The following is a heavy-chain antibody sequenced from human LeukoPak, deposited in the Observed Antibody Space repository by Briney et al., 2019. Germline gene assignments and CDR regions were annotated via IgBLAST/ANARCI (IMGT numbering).Heavy chain of an antibody. J-gene: IGHJ4*02. Sequence: GGSLRLSCAASGFTLRSYDMSWVRQAPGKGLEWVAATSGSGVNSYYADSVRGRFAISRDNSQNTLYLQMDSLRAEDTALYYCAKEYSGYDFDYWGQGTLVTVSS. V-gene: IGHV3-23*01. CDR2: TSGSGVNS. D-gene: IGHD5-12*01. CDR1: GFTLRSYD. CDR3: AKEYSGYDFDY.